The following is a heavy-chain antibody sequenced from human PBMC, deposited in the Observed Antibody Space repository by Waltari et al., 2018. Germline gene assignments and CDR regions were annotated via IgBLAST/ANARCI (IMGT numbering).Heavy chain of an antibody. J-gene: IGHJ4*02. D-gene: IGHD1-26*01. CDR2: IYYTGST. Sequence: QLQLQESGPGLVKPSETLSLTCSVSGASISSNSYYWGWIRQPPGKWLEWIGSIYYTGSTYYNPSLKSRVTIFVDTSKNQFALKLSSVTAADTAVYYCAKYVSGSYYPFDYWGQGTLVTVSS. V-gene: IGHV4-39*01. CDR3: AKYVSGSYYPFDY. CDR1: GASISSNSYY.